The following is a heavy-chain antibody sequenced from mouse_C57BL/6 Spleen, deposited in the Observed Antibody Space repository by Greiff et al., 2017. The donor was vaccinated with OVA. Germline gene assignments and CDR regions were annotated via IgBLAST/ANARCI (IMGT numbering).Heavy chain of an antibody. CDR1: GYTFTSYW. D-gene: IGHD1-1*01. CDR2: IDPSDSYT. CDR3: AFTTVVSYYFDY. V-gene: IGHV1-50*01. Sequence: VQLQQSGAELVKPGASVKLSCKASGYTFTSYWMQWVKQRPGQGLEWIGEIDPSDSYTNYNQKFKGKATLTVDTSSSTAYMQLSSLTSEDSAVYYCAFTTVVSYYFDYWGQGTTLTVSS. J-gene: IGHJ2*01.